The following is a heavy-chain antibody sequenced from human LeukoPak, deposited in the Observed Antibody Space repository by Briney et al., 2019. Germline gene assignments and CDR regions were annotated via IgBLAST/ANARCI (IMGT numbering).Heavy chain of an antibody. CDR3: ARLVGNSPDY. Sequence: SQTLSLTCAISGDSVSSNSAAWNWIRQSPSRGLEWLGRTYYRSKWKSDYAVSFRGRINISPDTSKNQFFLQLNSVSPEDTAVYYCARLVGNSPDYWGQGALVTVSS. D-gene: IGHD2/OR15-2a*01. J-gene: IGHJ4*02. V-gene: IGHV6-1*01. CDR1: GDSVSSNSAA. CDR2: TYYRSKWKS.